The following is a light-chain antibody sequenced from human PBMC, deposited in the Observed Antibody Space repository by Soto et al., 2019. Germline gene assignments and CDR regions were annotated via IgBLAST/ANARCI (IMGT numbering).Light chain of an antibody. CDR2: GAS. J-gene: IGKJ5*01. V-gene: IGKV3-11*01. CDR1: QSISSF. CDR3: QQRNTWPPIT. Sequence: EIVLTKSTATLSLSPGERATLCCRASQSISSFLAWYQQKPGQAPRLLIYGASSRATGIPDRFSGGGSGTDFTLTISSLEPEDFALYYCQQRNTWPPITSGQRTRLE.